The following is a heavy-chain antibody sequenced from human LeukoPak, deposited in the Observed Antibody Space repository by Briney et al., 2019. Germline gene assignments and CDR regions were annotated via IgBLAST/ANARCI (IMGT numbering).Heavy chain of an antibody. V-gene: IGHV4-59*01. Sequence: SETLSLTCTVSGCTISSYYWSWVRQPPGKGLEWIWYIYYSWSTKYNPSLKSRGTISVDKSKNQLSLKLSSVTAADTAVYYCARSDGYGLVGIWGQGTMVTVSS. J-gene: IGHJ3*02. D-gene: IGHD3-10*01. CDR3: ARSDGYGLVGI. CDR1: GCTISSYY. CDR2: IYYSWST.